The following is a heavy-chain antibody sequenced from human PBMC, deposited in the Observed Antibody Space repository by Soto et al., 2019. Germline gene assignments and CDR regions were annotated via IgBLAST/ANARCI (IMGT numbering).Heavy chain of an antibody. Sequence: QVQLVQSGAEVKKPGASVKVSCTASGYTFTSYAMHWVRQAPGQRLEWMGWINAGNGNTKYSQKFQGRVTITRDTSASTAYMELSSLRSEDTAVYYCARGGRNCSGGSCYYYYYMDVWGKGTTVTVSS. J-gene: IGHJ6*03. CDR1: GYTFTSYA. CDR3: ARGGRNCSGGSCYYYYYMDV. CDR2: INAGNGNT. V-gene: IGHV1-3*01. D-gene: IGHD2-15*01.